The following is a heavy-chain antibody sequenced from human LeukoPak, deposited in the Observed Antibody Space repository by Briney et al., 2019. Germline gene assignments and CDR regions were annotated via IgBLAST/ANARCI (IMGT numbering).Heavy chain of an antibody. CDR1: GGSISSYY. J-gene: IGHJ4*02. CDR2: IYYSGST. V-gene: IGHV4-59*08. Sequence: SETLSLTCTVSGGSISSYYWSWIRQPPGKGLEWIGYIYYSGSTNYNPSLKSRVTISVDTSKNQFSLNLSSVTAAGTAVYYCARHNADYDILTGYSHFHYYFDYWGQGTLVTVSS. D-gene: IGHD3-9*01. CDR3: ARHNADYDILTGYSHFHYYFDY.